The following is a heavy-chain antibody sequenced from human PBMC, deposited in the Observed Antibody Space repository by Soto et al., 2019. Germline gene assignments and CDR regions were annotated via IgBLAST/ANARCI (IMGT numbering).Heavy chain of an antibody. D-gene: IGHD5-12*01. CDR3: VKNSPIGSTFSGYDGIDA. V-gene: IGHV1-69*02. CDR2: IVLLLNIA. Sequence: QVQLVQSGAEVKKPGSSVTVSCESSGGTFSNDIIPWVLQSPGQGLEWMGRIVLLLNIANYAQKFQGRVTITADKSTGTAYMELNSLPSEDTAAYYCVKNSPIGSTFSGYDGIDAWGQGTLVTVSS. J-gene: IGHJ5*02. CDR1: GGTFSNDI.